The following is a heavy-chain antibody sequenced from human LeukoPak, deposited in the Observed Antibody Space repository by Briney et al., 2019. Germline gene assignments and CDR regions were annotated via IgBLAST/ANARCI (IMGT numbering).Heavy chain of an antibody. CDR1: GFTFSSYA. J-gene: IGHJ4*02. CDR2: ISSNGGST. Sequence: TGGSLRLSCAASGFTFSSYAMHWVRQAPGKGLEYVSAISSNGGSTYYADSVKGRFTISRDNSKNTLYLQMSSLRAEDTAVYYCVKGPRARDYYDFWSGHLYYFDYWGQGTLVTVSS. CDR3: VKGPRARDYYDFWSGHLYYFDY. V-gene: IGHV3-64D*09. D-gene: IGHD3-3*01.